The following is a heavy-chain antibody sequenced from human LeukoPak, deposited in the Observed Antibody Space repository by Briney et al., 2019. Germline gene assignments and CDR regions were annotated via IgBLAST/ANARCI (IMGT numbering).Heavy chain of an antibody. D-gene: IGHD4-23*01. V-gene: IGHV1-46*01. CDR2: INPSGGST. J-gene: IGHJ5*02. Sequence: ASVKVSCKASGYTFTNHYMHWVRQAPGQGLEWMGLINPSGGSTLYAEKFQGRIIMTRDKSTATDYMELSSLRSEDTAVYYCTRDNSIGDRGWWFDPWGQGTLVTVSS. CDR3: TRDNSIGDRGWWFDP. CDR1: GYTFTNHY.